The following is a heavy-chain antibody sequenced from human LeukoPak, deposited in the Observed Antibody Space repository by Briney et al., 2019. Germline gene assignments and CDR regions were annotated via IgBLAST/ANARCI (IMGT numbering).Heavy chain of an antibody. CDR1: GFTFSSYG. CDR2: IWYDGSNK. D-gene: IGHD6-19*01. Sequence: PGRSLRLPCAASGFTFSSYGMHWVRQAPGKGLEWVAVIWYDGSNKYYADSVKGRFTISRDNSKNTLYLQMNSLRAEDTAVYYCARLGQWLDYWGQGTLVTVSS. CDR3: ARLGQWLDY. V-gene: IGHV3-33*01. J-gene: IGHJ4*02.